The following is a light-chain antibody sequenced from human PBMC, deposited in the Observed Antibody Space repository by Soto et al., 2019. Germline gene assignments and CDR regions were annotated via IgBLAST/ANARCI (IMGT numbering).Light chain of an antibody. J-gene: IGKJ1*01. CDR2: DAS. V-gene: IGKV3-11*01. CDR1: QSVSSY. CDR3: QQYDSWPQT. Sequence: EIVLTQSQGTLSLSPGERATLSCRASQSVSSYVAWYQQKPGQAPRLLIYDASNRATGIPARFSGSGSGTDFTLTISNLEPEDFAVYYCQQYDSWPQTFGQGTTVEIK.